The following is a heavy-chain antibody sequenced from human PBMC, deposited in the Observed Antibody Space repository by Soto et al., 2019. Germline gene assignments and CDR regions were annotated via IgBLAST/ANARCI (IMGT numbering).Heavy chain of an antibody. D-gene: IGHD1-26*01. CDR3: AKDSGPVGAGSYYYYGMDV. Sequence: GGSLRLSCAASGFTFSSYGMHWVRQAPGKGLEWVAVISYDGSNKYYADSVKGRFTISRDNSKNTLYLQMNSLRAEDTAVYYCAKDSGPVGAGSYYYYGMDVWGQGTTVTVSS. J-gene: IGHJ6*02. CDR2: ISYDGSNK. CDR1: GFTFSSYG. V-gene: IGHV3-30*18.